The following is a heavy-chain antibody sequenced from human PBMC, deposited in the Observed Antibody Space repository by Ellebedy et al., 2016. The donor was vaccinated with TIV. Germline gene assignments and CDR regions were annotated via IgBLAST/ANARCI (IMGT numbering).Heavy chain of an antibody. CDR3: ARVPDSSGEPY. CDR2: IYTSGST. Sequence: SETLSLXXTVSGGSISSYYWSWIRQPAGKGLEWIGRIYTSGSTNYNPSLKSRVTMSVDTSKNQFSLKLSSVTAADTAVYYCARVPDSSGEPYWGQGTLVTVSS. J-gene: IGHJ4*02. D-gene: IGHD3-22*01. CDR1: GGSISSYY. V-gene: IGHV4-4*07.